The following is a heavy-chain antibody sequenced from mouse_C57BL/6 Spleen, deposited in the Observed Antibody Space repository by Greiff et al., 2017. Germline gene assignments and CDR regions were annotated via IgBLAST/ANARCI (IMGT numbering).Heavy chain of an antibody. V-gene: IGHV5-9*01. Sequence: EVLLVEPGGGLVKPGGSLKLSCAASGFTFSSYTMSWVRQTPEKRLEWVATISGGGGNTYYPDSVKGRFSISRDNAKNTLYLQMSSLRSEDAALYYCARRTGSPFDYWGQGTTLTVSS. CDR2: ISGGGGNT. CDR3: ARRTGSPFDY. D-gene: IGHD6-1*01. J-gene: IGHJ2*01. CDR1: GFTFSSYT.